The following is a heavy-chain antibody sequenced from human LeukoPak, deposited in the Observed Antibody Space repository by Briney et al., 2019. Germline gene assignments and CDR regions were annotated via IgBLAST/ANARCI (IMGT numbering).Heavy chain of an antibody. V-gene: IGHV3-23*01. Sequence: GGSLRLSCAASGFTFSSYAMSWVRQAPGRGLEWVSAISGSGGSTYYADSVKGRFTISRDNSKNTLYLQMNSLRAEDTAVYYCASWGHRASGGVIALGGFDYWGQGTLVTVSS. CDR3: ASWGHRASGGVIALGGFDY. D-gene: IGHD3-16*02. CDR1: GFTFSSYA. J-gene: IGHJ4*02. CDR2: ISGSGGST.